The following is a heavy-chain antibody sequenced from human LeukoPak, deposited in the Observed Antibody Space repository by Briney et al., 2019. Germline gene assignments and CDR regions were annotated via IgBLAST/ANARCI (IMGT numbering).Heavy chain of an antibody. CDR2: IRSKAYGGTA. V-gene: IGHV3-49*04. J-gene: IGHJ4*02. CDR1: GFTFGDYA. CDR3: IRVRSWGYYDY. Sequence: GGSLRLSCTAFGFTFGDYALSWVRQAPGKGLEWVGVIRSKAYGGTAEHAASVKGRFTISRDDSKTIAYLQMNSLKTEDTAVYYCIRVRSWGYYDYWGQGSLVTVSS. D-gene: IGHD2-15*01.